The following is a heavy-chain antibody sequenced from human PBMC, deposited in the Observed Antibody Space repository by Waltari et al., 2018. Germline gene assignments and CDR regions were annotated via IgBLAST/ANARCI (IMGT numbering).Heavy chain of an antibody. D-gene: IGHD6-6*01. J-gene: IGHJ4*02. V-gene: IGHV3-23*04. CDR3: AKDQRSSSSRATFDY. CDR1: GFTFSSYA. Sequence: EVQLVESGGGLVQPGGSLRLSCAASGFTFSSYAMNWVRQAPGKGLEWVSTISGSGSVTYYADSVKGRFTISRDNSKDTLYLQMSSLRADDTAVYYCAKDQRSSSSRATFDYWGQGTLVTVSS. CDR2: ISGSGSVT.